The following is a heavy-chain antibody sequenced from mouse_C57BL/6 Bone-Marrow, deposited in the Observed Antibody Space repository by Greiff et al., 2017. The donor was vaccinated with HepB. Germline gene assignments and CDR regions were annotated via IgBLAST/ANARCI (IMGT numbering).Heavy chain of an antibody. D-gene: IGHD2-5*01. CDR3: ARSTIVTRAY. J-gene: IGHJ2*01. Sequence: EVQGVESGGDLVKPGGSLKLSCAASGFTFSSYGMSWVRQTPDKRLEWVATISSGGSYTYYPDSVKGRFTISRDNAKNTLYLQMSSLKSEDTAMYYCARSTIVTRAYWGQGTTLTVSS. CDR2: ISSGGSYT. V-gene: IGHV5-6*01. CDR1: GFTFSSYG.